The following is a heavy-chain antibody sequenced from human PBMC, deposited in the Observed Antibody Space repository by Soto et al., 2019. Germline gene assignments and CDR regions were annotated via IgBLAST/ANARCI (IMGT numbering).Heavy chain of an antibody. CDR2: ITCDGSNT. Sequence: GGSLRLSCAASGFTFSSYGMHWVRQAPGKGLEWVAVITCDGSNTNYADSVKGRFTISRDNAKNTLYLQMNSLRAEDTAVYYCARGIDYDILTGYTDAFDIWGQGTMVTVSS. CDR3: ARGIDYDILTGYTDAFDI. D-gene: IGHD3-9*01. CDR1: GFTFSSYG. J-gene: IGHJ3*02. V-gene: IGHV3-30*07.